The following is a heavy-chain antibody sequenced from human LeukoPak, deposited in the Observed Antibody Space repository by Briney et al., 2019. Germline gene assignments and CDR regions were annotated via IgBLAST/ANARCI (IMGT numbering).Heavy chain of an antibody. Sequence: ASVKVSCKASGYTFTGYYMHWVRRAPGQGLEWMGWINPNSGGTNYAQKFQGWVTMTRDTSISTAYMELSRLRSDDTAVYYCARAGGSDYYGMDVWGQGTTVTVSS. V-gene: IGHV1-2*04. CDR2: INPNSGGT. D-gene: IGHD3-10*01. J-gene: IGHJ6*02. CDR3: ARAGGSDYYGMDV. CDR1: GYTFTGYY.